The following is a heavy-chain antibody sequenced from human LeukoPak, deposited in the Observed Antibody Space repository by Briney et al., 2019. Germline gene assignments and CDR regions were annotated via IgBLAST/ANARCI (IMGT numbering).Heavy chain of an antibody. D-gene: IGHD3-10*01. Sequence: GGSLRLSCAASGFTFSSYSMNWVRQAPGKGLEWVSYISSSSSTIYYADSVKGRFTISRDNAKNSLYLQMNSLRAEDTAVYYCARDPYGSGSYIDYWGQGTLVTVSS. CDR1: GFTFSSYS. CDR3: ARDPYGSGSYIDY. V-gene: IGHV3-48*01. CDR2: ISSSSSTI. J-gene: IGHJ4*02.